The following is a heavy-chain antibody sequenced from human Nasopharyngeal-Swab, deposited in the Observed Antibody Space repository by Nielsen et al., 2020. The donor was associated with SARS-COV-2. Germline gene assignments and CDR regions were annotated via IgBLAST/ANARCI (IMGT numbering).Heavy chain of an antibody. J-gene: IGHJ4*02. CDR3: ARDFPFGGDVVY. CDR1: GFTFSSCG. V-gene: IGHV3-33*01. CDR2: IWYDGSNK. D-gene: IGHD3-10*01. Sequence: GGSLRLSCAAAGFTFSSCGMHWVLYAPGKGLEWVAVIWYDGSNKYYADSVKGRFTISRDNSKNTLYLQMNSLRAEDTAVYYCARDFPFGGDVVYWGQGTLVTVSS.